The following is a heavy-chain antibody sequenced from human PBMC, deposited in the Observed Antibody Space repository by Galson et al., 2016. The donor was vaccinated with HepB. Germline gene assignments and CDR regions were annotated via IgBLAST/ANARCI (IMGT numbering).Heavy chain of an antibody. J-gene: IGHJ4*02. Sequence: SLRLSCAASGFTFDDYAMHWVRQAPGKGLEWVSGINFNGGRRGYGDSVQGRFTISRDNAKNSLYLQMDSLRFEDTAFSYCAKSPHSYGIPFDYWGQGALVTVSS. V-gene: IGHV3-9*01. CDR1: GFTFDDYA. D-gene: IGHD5-18*01. CDR3: AKSPHSYGIPFDY. CDR2: INFNGGRR.